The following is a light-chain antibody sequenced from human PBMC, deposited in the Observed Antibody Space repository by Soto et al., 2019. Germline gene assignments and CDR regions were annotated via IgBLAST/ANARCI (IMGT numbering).Light chain of an antibody. J-gene: IGLJ1*01. CDR1: SSDVGGYNY. CDR2: EVS. V-gene: IGLV2-14*01. CDR3: SSYTSSSTRV. Sequence: QSALTQPASVSGSPGQSITISCTGTSSDVGGYNYVSWYQQHPGEAPKLMIYEVSNRPSGVSNRFSDSKSSNTASLTISGLQAEDEADYYCSSYTSSSTRVFGTGTKVTVL.